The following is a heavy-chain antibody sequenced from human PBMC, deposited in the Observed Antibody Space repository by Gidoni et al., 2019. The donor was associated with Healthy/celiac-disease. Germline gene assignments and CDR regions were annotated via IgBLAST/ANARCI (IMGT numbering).Heavy chain of an antibody. Sequence: QVQLVQSGAEVKKPGASVKVSCKASGYTFTSYYIHWVRQAPGQGLEWMGIINPSGGSTSYAQKFQGRVTMTRDTSTSTVYMELSSLRSEDTAVYYCASGTLAPPEYSLNDWYFDLWGRGTLVTVSS. CDR2: INPSGGST. CDR3: ASGTLAPPEYSLNDWYFDL. V-gene: IGHV1-46*01. CDR1: GYTFTSYY. J-gene: IGHJ2*01. D-gene: IGHD6-6*01.